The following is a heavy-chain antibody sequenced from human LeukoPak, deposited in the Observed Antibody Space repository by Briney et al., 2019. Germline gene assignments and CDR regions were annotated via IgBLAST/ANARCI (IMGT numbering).Heavy chain of an antibody. CDR1: GFTFSTYT. J-gene: IGHJ4*02. V-gene: IGHV3-23*01. CDR2: IGSSGGGI. D-gene: IGHD4-17*01. CDR3: AKGHGDWGGNYLDH. Sequence: GGSLRLPCAASGFTFSTYTMYWVRHPPGKRLEWVSIIGSSGGGIHYADSVKGRFTISRDNSKNTVFLQMISLRVEDTALYNCAKGHGDWGGNYLDHWGQGTHVTVSS.